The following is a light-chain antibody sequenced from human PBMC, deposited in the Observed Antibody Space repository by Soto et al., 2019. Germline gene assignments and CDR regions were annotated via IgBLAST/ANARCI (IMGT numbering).Light chain of an antibody. Sequence: EIVLTQSPATLSLSPGERATLSGRASQSVGYHLAWYQQKPGQAPRLLIYDASNRATGIPARFSGSGSGTDFTLAISSLEPEDFAVYYCQLYGPSPRYTFGQGTKLEIK. CDR1: QSVGYH. CDR2: DAS. CDR3: QLYGPSPRYT. V-gene: IGKV3-11*01. J-gene: IGKJ2*01.